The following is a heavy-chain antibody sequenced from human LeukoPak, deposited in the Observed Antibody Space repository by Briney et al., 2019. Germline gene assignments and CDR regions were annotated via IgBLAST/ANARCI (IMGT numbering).Heavy chain of an antibody. CDR2: ISSSSSYI. V-gene: IGHV3-21*01. CDR3: ARDGAYCSSTSCYHYGMDV. D-gene: IGHD2-2*01. J-gene: IGHJ6*02. CDR1: GFTFSSYS. Sequence: GGSLRLSCAASGFTFSSYSMNWVRQAPGKGLEWVSSISSSSSYIYYADSVKGRSTISRDNAKNPLYLQMNSLRAEDTAVYYCARDGAYCSSTSCYHYGMDVWGQGTTVTVSS.